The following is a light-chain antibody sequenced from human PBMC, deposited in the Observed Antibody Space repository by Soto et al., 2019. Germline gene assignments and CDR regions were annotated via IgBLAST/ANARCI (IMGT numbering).Light chain of an antibody. V-gene: IGKV3-11*01. CDR2: DAY. J-gene: IGKJ5*01. CDR3: QQRHMWPIT. Sequence: EVVLTQSPVTLSLSPGERATLSCRASQSFRGLLAWYQQKPGQAPRLLIYDAYNRATGIPPRFSGSGSGTDFTLTISSLEPEDPAVYYCQQRHMWPITFGQGTRLE. CDR1: QSFRGL.